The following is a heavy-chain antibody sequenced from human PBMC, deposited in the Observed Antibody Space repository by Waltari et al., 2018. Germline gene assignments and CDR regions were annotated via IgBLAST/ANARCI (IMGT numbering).Heavy chain of an antibody. CDR3: ATEPYSSSYYFDY. J-gene: IGHJ4*02. CDR1: GVPFSSYW. Sequence: EVQLVESGGGLVQPGGSLRLSCAASGVPFSSYWMSWVRQAPGKGLEWVANIKQDGSEKYYVDSVKGRFTISRDNAKNSLYLQMNSLRAEDTAVYYCATEPYSSSYYFDYWGQGTLVTVSS. CDR2: IKQDGSEK. V-gene: IGHV3-7*01. D-gene: IGHD6-6*01.